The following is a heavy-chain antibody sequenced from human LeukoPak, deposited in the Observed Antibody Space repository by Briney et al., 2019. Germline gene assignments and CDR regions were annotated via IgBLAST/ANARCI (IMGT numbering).Heavy chain of an antibody. V-gene: IGHV4-59*01. Sequence: KSSETLSLTCTVSGGSISSYYWSWIRQPPGKGLEWIGYIYYSGSTNYNPSLKSRVTISVDTSKNQFSLKLSSVTAADTAVYYCARLHGITGTTTFDYWGQGTLVTVSS. CDR1: GGSISSYY. CDR3: ARLHGITGTTTFDY. D-gene: IGHD1-7*01. J-gene: IGHJ4*02. CDR2: IYYSGST.